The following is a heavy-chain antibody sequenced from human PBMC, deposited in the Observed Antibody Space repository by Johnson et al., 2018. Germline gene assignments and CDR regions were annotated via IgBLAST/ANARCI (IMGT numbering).Heavy chain of an antibody. D-gene: IGHD6-13*01. Sequence: QVQLVESGGGVVQPGRSLRLSCAASGFTFSAYGMHWVRQAPGKGLEWVAVISYDGSNKYYADSVKCRFTISRANSKNTLYLQMNSLRAEDTAVYYCAKDWEVAAVDTGGYCHHWGQGTLVTVSS. J-gene: IGHJ1*01. CDR3: AKDWEVAAVDTGGYCHH. CDR2: ISYDGSNK. V-gene: IGHV3-30*18. CDR1: GFTFSAYG.